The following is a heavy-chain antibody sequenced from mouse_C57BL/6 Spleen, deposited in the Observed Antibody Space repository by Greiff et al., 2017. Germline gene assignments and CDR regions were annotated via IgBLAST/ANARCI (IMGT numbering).Heavy chain of an antibody. V-gene: IGHV14-2*01. CDR3: TRRPGGYFDY. Sequence: VQLQQSGAELVKPGASVKLSCTASGFNIKDYYMHWVKQRNEQGLEWIGRIDPEDGETKYAPKFQGKATITAYTSSNTAYLQLISLTSEDTAVYYCTRRPGGYFDYWGQGTTLTVSS. J-gene: IGHJ2*01. CDR1: GFNIKDYY. CDR2: IDPEDGET.